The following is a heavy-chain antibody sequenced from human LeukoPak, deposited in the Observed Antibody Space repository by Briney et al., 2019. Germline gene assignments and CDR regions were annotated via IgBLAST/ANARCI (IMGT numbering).Heavy chain of an antibody. V-gene: IGHV3-23*01. J-gene: IGHJ4*02. CDR3: SKDDRIGGIAAAGGY. CDR2: ISGRGDTT. CDR1: GFTFSSYA. D-gene: IGHD6-13*01. Sequence: PGGSLRLSCAASGFTFSSYAMSWVRRAPGKGLEWVSAISGRGDTTYYADSVEGRFTISRDNSENTLYLQMNSLRAEDTAVYYCSKDDRIGGIAAAGGYWGQGTLVTVSS.